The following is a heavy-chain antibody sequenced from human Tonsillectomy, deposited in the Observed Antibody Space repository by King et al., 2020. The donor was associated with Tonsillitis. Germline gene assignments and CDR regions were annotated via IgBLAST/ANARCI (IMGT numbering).Heavy chain of an antibody. CDR3: ARFSGEYSYGTFDY. V-gene: IGHV3-53*01. J-gene: IGHJ4*02. CDR2: IYSGGST. Sequence: VQLVESGGGLIQPGGSLRLSCAASGFTVSSNYMSWVRQAPGKGLEWVSVIYSGGSTYYADSVKGRFTISRDNSKNTLYLQMNSLRAEDTAVYYCARFSGEYSYGTFDYWGQGTLVTVSS. CDR1: GFTVSSNY. D-gene: IGHD5-18*01.